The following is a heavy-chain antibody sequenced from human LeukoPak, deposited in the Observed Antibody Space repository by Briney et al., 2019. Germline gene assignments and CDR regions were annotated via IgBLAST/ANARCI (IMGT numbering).Heavy chain of an antibody. CDR1: GYSISSGYY. D-gene: IGHD3-9*01. CDR2: IYHSGST. V-gene: IGHV4-38-2*02. Sequence: PSETLSLTCTVSGYSISSGYYWGWIRQPPGKGLEWIGSIYHSGSTYYNPSLKSRVTISVDTSKNQFSLKLSSVTAADTAVYYCARDTHYDIFAFDIWGQGTMVTVSS. J-gene: IGHJ3*02. CDR3: ARDTHYDIFAFDI.